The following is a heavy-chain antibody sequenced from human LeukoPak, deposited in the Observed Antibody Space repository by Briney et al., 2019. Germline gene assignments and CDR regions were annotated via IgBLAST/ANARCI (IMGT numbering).Heavy chain of an antibody. D-gene: IGHD6-13*01. V-gene: IGHV4-30-2*01. CDR3: ARDWSAAGTSDY. Sequence: PSETLSLTCTVSGGSISSGGYYWSWIRQPPGKGLEWIGYIYHSGSTYYNPSLKSRVTISVDRSKNQFSLKLSSVTAADTAVYYCARDWSAAGTSDYWGQGTLVTVSS. CDR1: GGSISSGGYY. J-gene: IGHJ4*02. CDR2: IYHSGST.